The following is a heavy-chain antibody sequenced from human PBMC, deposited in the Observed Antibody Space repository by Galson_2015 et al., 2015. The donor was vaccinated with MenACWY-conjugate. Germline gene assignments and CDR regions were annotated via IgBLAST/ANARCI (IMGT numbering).Heavy chain of an antibody. J-gene: IGHJ2*01. CDR1: GDSVSSNSAA. CDR2: TYYRSKWYA. D-gene: IGHD2-21*02. V-gene: IGHV6-1*01. CDR3: AGGVLVTAMHSWYFDL. Sequence: CAISGDSVSSNSAAWNWIRQSPSRGLEWLGRTYYRSKWYADYAPSVKSRIAIHPDTSKNQFSLQLNSVTAADTALYFCAGGVLVTAMHSWYFDLWGRGTLVTVSS.